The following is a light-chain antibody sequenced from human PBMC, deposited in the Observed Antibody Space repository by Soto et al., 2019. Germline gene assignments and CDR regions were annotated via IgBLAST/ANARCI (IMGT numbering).Light chain of an antibody. CDR2: EVS. V-gene: IGLV2-14*01. Sequence: QSVLTQPASVSGSPGQSITISCTGTSSDVGGYKYVSWYQQHPGEAPKLMIYEVSNRPSGVSNRFSGSKSGNTASLTISGLQAEDEADYYCSSYTTTSTPYVFGTGTKLTVL. CDR1: SSDVGGYKY. CDR3: SSYTTTSTPYV. J-gene: IGLJ1*01.